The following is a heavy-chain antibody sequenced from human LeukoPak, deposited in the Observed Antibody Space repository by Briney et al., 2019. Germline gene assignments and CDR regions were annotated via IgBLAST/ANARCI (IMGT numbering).Heavy chain of an antibody. D-gene: IGHD6-19*01. V-gene: IGHV3-13*01. CDR3: ARGSVAGNHAFDI. Sequence: GGSLRLSCAASGFTFSSYDMHWVRQATGKGLEWVSGIGTAGDTYYPGSVKGRFTISRENAKNSLYLQMNSLRAGDTAVYYCARGSVAGNHAFDIWGQGTMVTASS. CDR2: IGTAGDT. J-gene: IGHJ3*02. CDR1: GFTFSSYD.